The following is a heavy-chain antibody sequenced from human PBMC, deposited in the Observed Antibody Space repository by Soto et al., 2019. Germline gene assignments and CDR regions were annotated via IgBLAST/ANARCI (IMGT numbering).Heavy chain of an antibody. CDR1: GFTFSSYG. CDR3: AKDFGGGNDY. J-gene: IGHJ4*02. V-gene: IGHV3-30*18. D-gene: IGHD2-15*01. CDR2: ISYDGSNK. Sequence: QVQLVESGGGVVQPGRSLRLSCAASGFTFSSYGMHWVRQAPGKGLEWVAVISYDGSNKYYADSVKGRFTISRDNSKNTLYLQMNSLRAEDTAVYYCAKDFGGGNDYWGQGTRVTVSS.